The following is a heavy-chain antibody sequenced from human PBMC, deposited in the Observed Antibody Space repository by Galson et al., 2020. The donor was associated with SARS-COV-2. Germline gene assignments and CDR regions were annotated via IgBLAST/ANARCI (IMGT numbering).Heavy chain of an antibody. J-gene: IGHJ3*02. D-gene: IGHD7-27*01. CDR1: GFSLSTSGMC. Sequence: SGPTLVKPTQTLTLTCTFYGFSLSTSGMCVSWIRQPPGKALEWLALIDWDDDKYYSTSLKTRLTISKDTSKNQVVLIMTNMDPVDTATYYCARIRAEILTGDLYAFDIWGQGTMVTVSS. CDR3: ARIRAEILTGDLYAFDI. CDR2: IDWDDDK. V-gene: IGHV2-70*01.